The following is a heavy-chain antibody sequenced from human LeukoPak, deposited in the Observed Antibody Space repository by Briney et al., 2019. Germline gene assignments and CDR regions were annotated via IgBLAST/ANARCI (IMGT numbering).Heavy chain of an antibody. CDR2: IRSEAYGGTT. D-gene: IGHD3-10*01. V-gene: IGHV3-49*04. CDR1: GFTFGDYA. J-gene: IGHJ4*02. Sequence: PGGSLRLSCTASGFTFGDYAMSWVRQAPGKGLEWVGFIRSEAYGGTTEYAASVKGRFTISRDDSKSIAYLQMSSLKTEDTAVYYCTRDFANALLWFGELSYYFDYWGQGTLVTVSS. CDR3: TRDFANALLWFGELSYYFDY.